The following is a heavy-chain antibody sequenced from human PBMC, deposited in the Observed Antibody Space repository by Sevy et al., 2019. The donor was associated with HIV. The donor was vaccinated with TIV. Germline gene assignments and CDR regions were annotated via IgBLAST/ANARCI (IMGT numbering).Heavy chain of an antibody. J-gene: IGHJ4*02. CDR1: GFIVSSNY. CDR3: VRETTEGDY. D-gene: IGHD4-4*01. V-gene: IGHV3-53*01. Sequence: GGSLRLSCTASGFIVSSNYMTWVRHAPGKGLEWVSAIYSGGTTYYAESVKGRFTVSRDNSKNTLYLQMNSLRAEDTAMYYCVRETTEGDYWGQGTLVTVSS. CDR2: IYSGGTT.